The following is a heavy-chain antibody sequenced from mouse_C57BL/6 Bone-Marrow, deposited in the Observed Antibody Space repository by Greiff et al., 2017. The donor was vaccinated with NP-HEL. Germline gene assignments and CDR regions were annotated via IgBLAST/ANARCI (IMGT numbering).Heavy chain of an antibody. CDR3: ARNGIYDYEGDYFDY. D-gene: IGHD2-4*01. CDR2: INPNNGGT. V-gene: IGHV1-26*01. J-gene: IGHJ2*01. Sequence: EVQLQQSGPELVKPGASVKISCKASGYTFTDYYMNWVKQSHGKSLEWIGDINPNNGGTSYNQKFKGKATLTVDKSYSTAYMELRSLTSEDSAVYYCARNGIYDYEGDYFDYWGQGTTLTVSS. CDR1: GYTFTDYY.